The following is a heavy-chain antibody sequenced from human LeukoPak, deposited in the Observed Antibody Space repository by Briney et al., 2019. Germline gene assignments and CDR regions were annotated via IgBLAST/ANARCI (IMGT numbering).Heavy chain of an antibody. V-gene: IGHV3-23*01. CDR1: GFTFSSYG. D-gene: IGHD6-19*01. Sequence: GGSLRLSCAASGFTFSSYGMSWVRQAPGKGLEWVSAISGSGGSTYYADSVKGRFTISRDNSKNTLYLQMNSLRAEDTAVYYCAKGDSSDWFGDYWGQGTLVTVSS. CDR3: AKGDSSDWFGDY. CDR2: ISGSGGST. J-gene: IGHJ4*02.